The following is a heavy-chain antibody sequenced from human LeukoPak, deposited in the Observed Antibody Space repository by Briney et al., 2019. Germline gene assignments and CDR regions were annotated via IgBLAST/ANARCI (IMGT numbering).Heavy chain of an antibody. D-gene: IGHD4-17*01. V-gene: IGHV5-51*01. J-gene: IGHJ3*02. CDR2: IYPGDSDT. CDR1: GYSFTSYW. CDR3: ASHKGMLTVTTAFDI. Sequence: GESLKISCKGSGYSFTSYWIGWVRQMPGKGLGWMGIIYPGDSDTRYSPSFQGQVTISADKSISTAYLQWSSLKASGTAMYYCASHKGMLTVTTAFDIWGQGTMVTVSS.